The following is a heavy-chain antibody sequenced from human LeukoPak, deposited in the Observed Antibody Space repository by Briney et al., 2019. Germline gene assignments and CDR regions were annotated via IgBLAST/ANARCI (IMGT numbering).Heavy chain of an antibody. J-gene: IGHJ4*02. Sequence: GGSLRLSCAASGFTVSSNYMSWVRQAPGKGLEWVSVIYSGGSTYYADSVKGRFTISRDNSKNTLYLQMNSLRAEDTAVYYCAKGDKTGMAPLFNYWARGPLVTVSS. D-gene: IGHD1-1*01. CDR2: IYSGGST. V-gene: IGHV3-53*01. CDR1: GFTVSSNY. CDR3: AKGDKTGMAPLFNY.